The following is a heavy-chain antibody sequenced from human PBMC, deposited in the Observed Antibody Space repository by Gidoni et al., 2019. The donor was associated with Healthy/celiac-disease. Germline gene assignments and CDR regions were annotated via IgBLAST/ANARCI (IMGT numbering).Heavy chain of an antibody. Sequence: EVQLVESGGGLIQPGGSLRLSCPASGFTVSSNYMSWVRQAPGKGLEWVSVIYSGGSTYYADSVKGRFTISRDNSKNTLYLQMNSLRAEDTAVYYCARERDSSSFDYWGQGTLVTVSS. CDR3: ARERDSSSFDY. CDR2: IYSGGST. J-gene: IGHJ4*02. V-gene: IGHV3-53*01. CDR1: GFTVSSNY. D-gene: IGHD6-6*01.